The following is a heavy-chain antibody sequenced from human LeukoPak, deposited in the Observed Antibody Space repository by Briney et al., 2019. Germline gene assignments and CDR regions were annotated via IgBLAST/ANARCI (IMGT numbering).Heavy chain of an antibody. V-gene: IGHV3-30*04. CDR1: GFIFSTYA. CDR2: ISSDGSNK. CDR3: ARDDIIVGATTLDF. J-gene: IGHJ4*02. D-gene: IGHD1-26*01. Sequence: PGKSLRLSCEASGFIFSTYAMHWVRQAPGKGLEWLAVISSDGSNKYQVDSVKGRFTISRDNSKNTLYLEMDSVRLGDTAVYYCARDDIIVGATTLDFWGRGTLVTVSS.